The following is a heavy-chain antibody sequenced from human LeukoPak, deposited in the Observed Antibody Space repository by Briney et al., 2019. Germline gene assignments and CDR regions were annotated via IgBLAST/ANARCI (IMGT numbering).Heavy chain of an antibody. D-gene: IGHD3-10*01. CDR2: INPNSGGT. V-gene: IGHV1-2*02. CDR3: AREFALELWFGELLYRSVSPGVDY. Sequence: ASVKVSCKASGYTFTGYYMHWVRQAPGQGLEWMGWINPNSGGTNYAQKFQGRVTMTRDTSISTAHMELSRLRSDDTAVYYCAREFALELWFGELLYRSVSPGVDYWGQGTLVTVSS. J-gene: IGHJ4*02. CDR1: GYTFTGYY.